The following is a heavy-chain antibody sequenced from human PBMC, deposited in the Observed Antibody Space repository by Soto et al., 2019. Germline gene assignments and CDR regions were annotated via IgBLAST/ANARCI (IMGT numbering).Heavy chain of an antibody. CDR3: ARGSSSSPHDY. V-gene: IGHV4-39*01. CDR1: GGSISSGDYY. CDR2: IYYSGST. D-gene: IGHD6-6*01. J-gene: IGHJ4*02. Sequence: SETLSLTCTVSGGSISSGDYYWSWIRQPPGKGLEWIGSIYYSGSTYYNPSLKSRVTISVDTSKNQFSLKLSSVTAADTAVYYCARGSSSSPHDYWGQGTLVTVSS.